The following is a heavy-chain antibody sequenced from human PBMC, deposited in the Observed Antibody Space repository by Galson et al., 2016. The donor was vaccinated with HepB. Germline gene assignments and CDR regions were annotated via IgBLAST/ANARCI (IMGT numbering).Heavy chain of an antibody. D-gene: IGHD6-13*01. J-gene: IGHJ4*02. CDR2: ILHLGSA. Sequence: SETLSLTCAVSGGSIRTGDWWSWVRQSPVKGLEWIGEILHLGSANYNPSLKGRVSMSIDKTENQFSLTLNSVTAADTAGYFCARTSTVAAGMLGSWGQGILVTVSS. CDR3: ARTSTVAAGMLGS. V-gene: IGHV4-4*02. CDR1: GGSIRTGDW.